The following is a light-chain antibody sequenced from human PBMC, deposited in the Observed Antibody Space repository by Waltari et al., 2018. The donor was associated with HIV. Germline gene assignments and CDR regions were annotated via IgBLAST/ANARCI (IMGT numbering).Light chain of an antibody. CDR1: QGIGTS. Sequence: DIQMTQSPPSVSASVGDRVSITCRTSQGIGTSLAWYQRSPGKVPNLLIYEASRMEVGVPSRFSGSGSGTFFFLNNSDLQPEDFATYYCQQAKTLPHTFGGGTRV. CDR3: QQAKTLPHT. J-gene: IGKJ4*01. V-gene: IGKV1-12*01. CDR2: EAS.